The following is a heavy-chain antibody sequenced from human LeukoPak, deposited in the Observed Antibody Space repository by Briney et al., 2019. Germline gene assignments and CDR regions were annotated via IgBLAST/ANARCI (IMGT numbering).Heavy chain of an antibody. J-gene: IGHJ4*02. CDR1: GGSISSGDYY. D-gene: IGHD6-13*01. CDR3: AGAIAAAGTREGY. V-gene: IGHV4-30-4*01. CDR2: IYHSGST. Sequence: SQTLSLTCTVSGGSISSGDYYWSWIRQPPGKGLEWIGEIYHSGSTNYNPSLKSRVTISVDKSKNQFSLKLSSVTAADTAVYYCAGAIAAAGTREGYWGQGTLVTVSS.